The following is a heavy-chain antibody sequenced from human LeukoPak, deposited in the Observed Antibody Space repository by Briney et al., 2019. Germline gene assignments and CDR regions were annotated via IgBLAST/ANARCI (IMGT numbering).Heavy chain of an antibody. CDR1: GFTFSIYA. D-gene: IGHD6-19*01. Sequence: PGRSLRLSCAASGFTFSIYAMHWVRQAPGKGLDWVAVISYDVSNKYYADSVKGRFHISRENSKNTLYLQMNSLRAEDTAVYYCARDFDSSGWYQDYWGQGTLVTVSS. CDR2: ISYDVSNK. J-gene: IGHJ4*02. CDR3: ARDFDSSGWYQDY. V-gene: IGHV3-30*04.